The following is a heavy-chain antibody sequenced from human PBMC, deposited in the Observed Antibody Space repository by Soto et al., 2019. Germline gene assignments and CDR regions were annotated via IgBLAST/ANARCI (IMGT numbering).Heavy chain of an antibody. CDR3: ARDIAARAPHFDY. CDR1: CYTFTSYG. CDR2: ISAYNGNT. Sequence: ASVKVSCTASCYTFTSYGLSWVRQAPGQGLEWMGCISAYNGNTNYAQKIQGRVTMTTDTSTSTAYMELRSLRSDDTAVYYCARDIAARAPHFDYWGQGTLVPVSS. D-gene: IGHD6-6*01. V-gene: IGHV1-18*01. J-gene: IGHJ4*02.